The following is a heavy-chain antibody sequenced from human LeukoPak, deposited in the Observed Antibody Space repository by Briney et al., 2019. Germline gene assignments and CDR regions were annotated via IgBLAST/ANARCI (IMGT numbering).Heavy chain of an antibody. V-gene: IGHV1-18*01. CDR3: ARDENWVVYE. Sequence: GASVKVSCKASGGTFSRNVISWVRQAPGQGLEWMGWVSTNNGHKNSAQSFQGRVTMTTDAATSTAYMELRSLRSDDTAVYFCARDENWVVYEWGQGTLVTVSS. J-gene: IGHJ4*02. CDR2: VSTNNGHK. D-gene: IGHD3-16*01. CDR1: GGTFSRNV.